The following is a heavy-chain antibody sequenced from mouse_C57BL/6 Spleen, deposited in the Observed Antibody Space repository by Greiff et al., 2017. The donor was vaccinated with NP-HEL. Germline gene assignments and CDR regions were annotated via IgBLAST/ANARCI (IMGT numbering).Heavy chain of an antibody. J-gene: IGHJ2*01. CDR1: GFTFSSYG. CDR2: ISSGGSYT. CDR3: ARQRYFDY. Sequence: EVHLVESGGDLVKPGGSLKLSCAASGFTFSSYGMSWVRQTPDKRLEWVATISSGGSYTYYPDSVKGRFTISRDNAKNTLYLQMSSLESEDTAMYYCARQRYFDYWGQGTTLTVSS. V-gene: IGHV5-6*01.